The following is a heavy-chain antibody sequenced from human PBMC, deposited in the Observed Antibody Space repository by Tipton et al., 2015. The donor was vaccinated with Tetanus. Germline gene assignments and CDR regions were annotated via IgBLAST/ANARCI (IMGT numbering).Heavy chain of an antibody. CDR3: ARHGSIGARQNRFDA. D-gene: IGHD6-6*01. CDR2: IFPSDSET. CDR1: GYIFTNYW. V-gene: IGHV5-51*01. Sequence: QLVQSGAGVKKPGESLKISCKASGYIFTNYWIAWVRQMPGKGLEYMGIIFPSDSETRYNPTFRGQVTMSVDKATNTAYLQWSSLVASDSAVYYCARHGSIGARQNRFDAWGQGTPVTVSS. J-gene: IGHJ5*02.